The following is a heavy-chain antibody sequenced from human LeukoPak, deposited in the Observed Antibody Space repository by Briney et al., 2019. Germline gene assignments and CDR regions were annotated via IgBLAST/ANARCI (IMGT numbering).Heavy chain of an antibody. V-gene: IGHV3-64*01. J-gene: IGHJ4*02. CDR1: GFIFSSYP. CDR3: ARYGSGSYYDY. Sequence: GGSLRLSCAASGFIFSSYPMHWVRQAPGKGLEYASGISSNGGSTYYTNSVKGRFTISRDNSKNTLYLQMGSLRAEDMAVYYCARYGSGSYYDYWGQGTLVTVSS. D-gene: IGHD3-10*01. CDR2: ISSNGGST.